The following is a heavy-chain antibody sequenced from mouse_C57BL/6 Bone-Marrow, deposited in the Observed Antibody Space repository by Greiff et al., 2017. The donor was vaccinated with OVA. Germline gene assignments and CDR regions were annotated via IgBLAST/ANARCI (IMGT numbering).Heavy chain of an antibody. Sequence: QVQLKESGPGLVQPSQSLSITCTVSGFSLTSYGVHWVRQSPGKGLEWLGVIWSGGSTDYNAAFISRLSISKDNSKSQVFFKMNSLQADDTAIYYRGRAVGRAWFAYWGQGTLVTVSA. CDR3: GRAVGRAWFAY. D-gene: IGHD4-1*01. CDR2: IWSGGST. V-gene: IGHV2-2*01. CDR1: GFSLTSYG. J-gene: IGHJ3*01.